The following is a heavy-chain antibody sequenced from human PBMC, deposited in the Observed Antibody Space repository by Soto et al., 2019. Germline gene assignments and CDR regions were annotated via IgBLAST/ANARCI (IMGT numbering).Heavy chain of an antibody. V-gene: IGHV3-30*18. D-gene: IGHD5-12*01. CDR1: GFTFSSYG. CDR3: AKGGGYNSESGYYYYGMDD. CDR2: ISYDGSNK. J-gene: IGHJ6*02. Sequence: PGGSLRLSCAASGFTFSSYGMHWVRQAPGKGLEWVAVISYDGSNKYYADSVKGRFTISRDNSKNTLYLQMNSLRAEDTAVYYCAKGGGYNSESGYYYYGMDDWGQGTTVTVSS.